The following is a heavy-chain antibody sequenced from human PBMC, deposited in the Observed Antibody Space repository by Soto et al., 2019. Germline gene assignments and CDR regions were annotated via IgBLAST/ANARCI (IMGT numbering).Heavy chain of an antibody. Sequence: ASVKVSCKASGYSLTSYGINWVRQAPGQGLEWMGWISPYGYTNYAQRLQGRFAMTTDRSTTTAYLELARLRSDDTAVYYCAKGGGSRAGLKDKAAFHIWGQEPRVTVS. J-gene: IGHJ3*02. D-gene: IGHD6-6*01. CDR1: GYSLTSYG. V-gene: IGHV1-18*01. CDR2: ISPYGYT. CDR3: AKGGGSRAGLKDKAAFHI.